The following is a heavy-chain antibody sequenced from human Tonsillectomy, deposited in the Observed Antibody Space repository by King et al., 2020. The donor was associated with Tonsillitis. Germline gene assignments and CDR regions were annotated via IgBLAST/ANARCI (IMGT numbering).Heavy chain of an antibody. CDR1: GFTFSSYW. D-gene: IGHD3-16*01. Sequence: VQLVESGGGLVQPGGSLRLSCAVSGFTFSSYWMSWVRQAPGKGLEWVANINQDGSEKYYVDSVKGRFTMSRDNAKKSLYLQMSSLRDEDTAVYYCARESWGVDDCSGQGTLVTVSS. CDR3: ARESWGVDDC. CDR2: INQDGSEK. J-gene: IGHJ4*02. V-gene: IGHV3-7*04.